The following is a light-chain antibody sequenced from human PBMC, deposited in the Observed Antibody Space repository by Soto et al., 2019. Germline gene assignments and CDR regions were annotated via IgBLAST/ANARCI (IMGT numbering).Light chain of an antibody. Sequence: EIVLTQSPGTLSLSPGERGTLSCRASQNLGTLYLAWFQQKSGQAPRLLIYSASRRATGIPDRFTGSGSGTDFTLTINRVEPGDFAVYFCQQYAGSPRTFGQGTK. J-gene: IGKJ1*01. V-gene: IGKV3-20*01. CDR1: QNLGTLY. CDR2: SAS. CDR3: QQYAGSPRT.